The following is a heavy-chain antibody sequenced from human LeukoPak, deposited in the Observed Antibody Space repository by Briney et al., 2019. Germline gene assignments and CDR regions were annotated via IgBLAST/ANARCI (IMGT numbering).Heavy chain of an antibody. CDR1: GGSISSGGYF. J-gene: IGHJ4*02. V-gene: IGHV4-39*07. Sequence: SETLSLTCTVSGGSISSGGYFWGWVRQSPGKGLEWIGSIYSGGNTVYNPSLESRLTVSRDTSRNQFSLRLSSVTAADTAVYYCARATVALDYWGQGTLVTVSS. CDR3: ARATVALDY. D-gene: IGHD4-23*01. CDR2: IYSGGNT.